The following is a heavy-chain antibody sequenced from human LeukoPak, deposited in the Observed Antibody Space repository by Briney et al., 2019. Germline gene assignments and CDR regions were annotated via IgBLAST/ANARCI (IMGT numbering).Heavy chain of an antibody. D-gene: IGHD6-19*01. CDR3: ARVRSGWPHDAFDI. J-gene: IGHJ3*02. CDR2: INTNTGNP. Sequence: ASVKVSCKTSGYTFGSYGITWVRQAPGQGLEWMGWINTNTGNPTYAQGFTGRFVFSLDTSVSTAYLQISSLKAEDTAVYYCARVRSGWPHDAFDIWGQGTMVTVSS. V-gene: IGHV7-4-1*02. CDR1: GYTFGSYG.